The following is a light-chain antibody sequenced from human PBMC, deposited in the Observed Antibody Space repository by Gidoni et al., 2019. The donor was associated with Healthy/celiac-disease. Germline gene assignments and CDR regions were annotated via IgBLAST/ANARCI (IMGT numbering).Light chain of an antibody. CDR1: QSISSY. V-gene: IGKV1-39*01. J-gene: IGKJ4*01. CDR3: QQSYSPLT. Sequence: DIQMNTYPTSLYASVGDRVTITCRASQSISSYLNWYQQKPGKAPKLLIYAASSLQSGVPSRFSGSGSGTDFTLTISSLQPEDFATYYCQQSYSPLTFGGGTKVEIK. CDR2: AAS.